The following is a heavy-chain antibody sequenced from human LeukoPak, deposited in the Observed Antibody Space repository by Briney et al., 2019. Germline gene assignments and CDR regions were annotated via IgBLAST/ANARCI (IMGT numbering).Heavy chain of an antibody. D-gene: IGHD6-19*01. CDR1: GFTFSSYA. CDR2: ISGSGGST. Sequence: GGSLRLSCAASGFTFSSYAMSWVRQAPGKGLEWVSAISGSGGSTYYADSVKGRFTTSRDNSKNTLYLQMNSLRAEDTAVYYCAKDPQWLVLYSSYYFDYWGQGTLVTVSS. CDR3: AKDPQWLVLYSSYYFDY. V-gene: IGHV3-23*01. J-gene: IGHJ4*02.